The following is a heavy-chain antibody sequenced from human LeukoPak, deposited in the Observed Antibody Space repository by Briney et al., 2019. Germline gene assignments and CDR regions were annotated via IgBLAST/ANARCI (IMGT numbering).Heavy chain of an antibody. CDR1: GFTFSSYT. D-gene: IGHD4-23*01. J-gene: IGHJ4*02. V-gene: IGHV3-30-3*02. Sequence: PGGSLRLSCAASGFTFSSYTMHWVRQAPGKGLEWVAVISSDGTNKYYADSVQGRFTISRDYSKNTLYLQMNSLRAEDTAVYCCAKPAVVTLPDYWGQGTLVTVSS. CDR3: AKPAVVTLPDY. CDR2: ISSDGTNK.